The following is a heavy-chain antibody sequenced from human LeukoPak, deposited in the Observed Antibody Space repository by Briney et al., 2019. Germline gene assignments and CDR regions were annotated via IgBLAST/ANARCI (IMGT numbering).Heavy chain of an antibody. J-gene: IGHJ4*02. Sequence: PGGSLRLSCAASGFTFSSYWMGWVRQAPGKGLEWVANIKDDGSEKYYVDSVRGRFTISRDNAKNSVSLQMDSLRAEDTALYWCAREGLIVGANDYWGQGTLVTVSS. V-gene: IGHV3-7*05. CDR3: AREGLIVGANDY. CDR2: IKDDGSEK. D-gene: IGHD1-26*01. CDR1: GFTFSSYW.